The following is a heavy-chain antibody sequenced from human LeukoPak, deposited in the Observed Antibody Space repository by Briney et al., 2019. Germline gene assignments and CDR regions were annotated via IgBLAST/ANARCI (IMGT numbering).Heavy chain of an antibody. CDR3: ASGYCSGGSCSDFDY. CDR2: ISGSGGST. D-gene: IGHD2-15*01. V-gene: IGHV3-23*01. J-gene: IGHJ4*02. CDR1: GFTFSSYA. Sequence: GGSLRLSCAASGFTFSSYAMSWVRQAPGKGLEWVSAISGSGGSTYYADSVKGRFTISRDNSKNTLYLQMNSLRAEDTAVYYCASGYCSGGSCSDFDYWGQGTLVTVSS.